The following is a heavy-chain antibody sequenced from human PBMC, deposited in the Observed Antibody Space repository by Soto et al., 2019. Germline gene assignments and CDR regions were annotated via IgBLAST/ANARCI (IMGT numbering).Heavy chain of an antibody. Sequence: EVQLLESGGGLVQPGGSLRLSCAASGFTFSSYAMSWVRQAPGKGLEWVSAISGSGGSTYYADSVKGRFTISRDNSKNTLYLQMNSLRAEDTAVYYCAKVGDDFWSGYYGYYYYYYMDVWGKGTTVTVSS. CDR3: AKVGDDFWSGYYGYYYYYYMDV. CDR2: ISGSGGST. V-gene: IGHV3-23*01. D-gene: IGHD3-3*01. J-gene: IGHJ6*03. CDR1: GFTFSSYA.